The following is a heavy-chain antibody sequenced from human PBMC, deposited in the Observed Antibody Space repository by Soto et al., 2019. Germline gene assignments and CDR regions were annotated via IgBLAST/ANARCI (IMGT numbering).Heavy chain of an antibody. J-gene: IGHJ4*02. CDR3: THRRGGPPNV. V-gene: IGHV2-5*02. D-gene: IGHD2-8*01. CDR1: GVSLTSTGVG. CDR2: IYWDDDI. Sequence: QITLKESGPTLMKPTQTLTLTCTVSGVSLTSTGVGVDWIRQPPGKALGWLALIYWDDDIRYSPSLKNRLTIPKDISKNQVVLTLTNMAPVETATSSCTHRRGGPPNVWGQGSLVTVSS.